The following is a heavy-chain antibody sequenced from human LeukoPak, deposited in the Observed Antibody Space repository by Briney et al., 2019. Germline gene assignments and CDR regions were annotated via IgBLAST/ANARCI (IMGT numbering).Heavy chain of an antibody. J-gene: IGHJ6*02. D-gene: IGHD1-14*01. CDR2: IIPILGKP. CDR3: FGNYYGMDV. V-gene: IGHV1-69*02. CDR1: GGTFSSYT. Sequence: GSSVKVSCKASGGTFSSYTITWVRQVPGQGLEWMGRIIPILGKPNYVQKFQGRVTITADKSTSTAYMELSSLRSEDTAVYYCFGNYYGMDVWGQGTTVTVSS.